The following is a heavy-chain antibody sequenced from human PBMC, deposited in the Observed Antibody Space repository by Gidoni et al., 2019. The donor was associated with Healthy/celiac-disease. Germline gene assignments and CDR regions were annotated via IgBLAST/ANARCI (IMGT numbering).Heavy chain of an antibody. V-gene: IGHV3-23*01. J-gene: IGHJ1*01. D-gene: IGHD6-13*01. Sequence: EVQLLESGGGLVQPGGALRLACAASGSTFSSYAMSWVRQAPGKGLEWVSAISGSGGSTYYAYSVKCRFTISIDNSKNTLYLQMNSLRAEDTAVYYCANLFLAAAGTGYFQHWGQGTLVTVSS. CDR2: ISGSGGST. CDR3: ANLFLAAAGTGYFQH. CDR1: GSTFSSYA.